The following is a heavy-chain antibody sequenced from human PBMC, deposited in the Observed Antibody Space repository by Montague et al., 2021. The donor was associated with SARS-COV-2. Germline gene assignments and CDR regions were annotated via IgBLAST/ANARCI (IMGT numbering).Heavy chain of an antibody. V-gene: IGHV4-34*01. J-gene: IGHJ3*02. D-gene: IGHD2-2*01. CDR1: GGSFSNYY. Sequence: SETLSLTCAISGGSFSNYYWSWIRQPPGKGLEWIGEVNQSGTTIYNPSVKSGVTISEDTSKNQFYLRLNSVTAADKAVYYCARGRRLVVVPGAGPAGRAFDIWGQGTMITVPS. CDR3: ARGRRLVVVPGAGPAGRAFDI. CDR2: VNQSGTT.